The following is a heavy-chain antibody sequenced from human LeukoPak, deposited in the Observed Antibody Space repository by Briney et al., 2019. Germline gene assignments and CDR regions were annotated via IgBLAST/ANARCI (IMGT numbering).Heavy chain of an antibody. V-gene: IGHV4-34*01. J-gene: IGHJ5*02. CDR3: ARGLLRWSSPYGP. CDR2: INHSGST. Sequence: PSETLSLTCAVYGGSFSVYYWSWIRRPPGKGLEWIGEINHSGSTNYNPSLKSRVTISVDTSKNQFSLKLSSVTAADTAVYYCARGLLRWSSPYGPWGQGTLVTVSS. D-gene: IGHD4-23*01. CDR1: GGSFSVYY.